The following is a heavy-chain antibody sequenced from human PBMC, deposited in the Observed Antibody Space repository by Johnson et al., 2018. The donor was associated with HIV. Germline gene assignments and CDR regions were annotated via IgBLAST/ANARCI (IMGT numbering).Heavy chain of an antibody. J-gene: IGHJ3*02. CDR1: GFTFINYW. Sequence: VQLVESGGGLVQPGGSLRLSCAASGFTFINYWMHWVRQAPGKGLVWVSRMNGDGKSTTYADSVKGRFTISRDNAKNTLYLQMNSLRAEDTALYFCARGGYCVDGSCRHGNAFDIWGQGTMVTVSS. D-gene: IGHD2-15*01. CDR2: MNGDGKST. CDR3: ARGGYCVDGSCRHGNAFDI. V-gene: IGHV3-74*01.